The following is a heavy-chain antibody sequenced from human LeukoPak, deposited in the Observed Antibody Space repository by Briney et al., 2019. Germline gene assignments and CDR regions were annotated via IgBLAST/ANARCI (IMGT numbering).Heavy chain of an antibody. CDR1: GFTFSSYA. CDR3: ARDSYYGSGSYPNDY. Sequence: HPGGSLRLSCAASGFTFSSYAMPWVRQAPGKGLEWVAVTWYDGSNEYYADSVKGRFTIYRDNSKNTLYLQMNSLRAEDTAVYYCARDSYYGSGSYPNDYWGQGTLVTVSS. J-gene: IGHJ4*02. V-gene: IGHV3-33*08. D-gene: IGHD3-10*01. CDR2: TWYDGSNE.